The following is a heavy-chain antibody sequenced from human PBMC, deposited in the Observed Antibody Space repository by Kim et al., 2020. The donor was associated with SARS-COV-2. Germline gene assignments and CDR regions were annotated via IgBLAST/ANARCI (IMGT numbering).Heavy chain of an antibody. CDR2: IYPGDSDT. V-gene: IGHV5-51*01. Sequence: GESLKISCKGSGYSFTSYWIGWVRQMPGKGLEWMGIIYPGDSDTRYSPSFQGQVTISADKSISTAYLQWSSLKASDTAMYYCAGYTRNYSSAWYRTPYFDYWGQGTLVTVSS. J-gene: IGHJ4*02. CDR1: GYSFTSYW. D-gene: IGHD6-19*01. CDR3: AGYTRNYSSAWYRTPYFDY.